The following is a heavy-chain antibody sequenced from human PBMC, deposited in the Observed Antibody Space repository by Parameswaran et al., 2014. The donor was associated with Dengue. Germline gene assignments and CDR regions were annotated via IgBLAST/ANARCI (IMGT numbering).Heavy chain of an antibody. D-gene: IGHD3-3*01. J-gene: IGHJ4*02. V-gene: IGHV1-2*02. Sequence: WVRQAPGQGLEWMGWINLNSGGTNYAQKFQGRVTMTRDTSISTAYMELSRLRSDDTAVYYCARGGVTIFGVVGYWGQGTLVTVSS. CDR2: INLNSGGT. CDR3: ARGGVTIFGVVGY.